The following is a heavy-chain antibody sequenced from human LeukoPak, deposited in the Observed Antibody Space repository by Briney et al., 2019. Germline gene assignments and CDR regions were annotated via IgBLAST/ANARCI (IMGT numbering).Heavy chain of an antibody. Sequence: GGSLRLSRAASGFTFSSYGMNWVRQAPGKGLEWVSSISSSSSYIYYADSVKGRFTISRDNAKNSLYLQMNSLRAEDTAVYYCARRGIAAASHAGPDASDIWGQGTMVTVSS. J-gene: IGHJ3*02. CDR2: ISSSSSYI. V-gene: IGHV3-21*01. CDR1: GFTFSSYG. CDR3: ARRGIAAASHAGPDASDI. D-gene: IGHD6-13*01.